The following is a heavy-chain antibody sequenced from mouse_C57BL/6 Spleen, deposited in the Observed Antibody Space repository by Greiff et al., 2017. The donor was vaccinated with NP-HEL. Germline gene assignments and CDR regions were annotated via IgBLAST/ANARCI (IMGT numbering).Heavy chain of an antibody. J-gene: IGHJ2*01. D-gene: IGHD5-1*01. CDR1: GYAFSSYW. CDR2: IYPGDGDT. V-gene: IGHV1-80*01. CDR3: ASAKEYLYFDY. Sequence: QVQLKESGAELVKPGASVKISCKASGYAFSSYWMNWVKQRPGKGLEWIGQIYPGDGDTNYNGKFKGKATLTADKSSSTAYMQLSSLTSEDSAVYFCASAKEYLYFDYWGQGTTLTVSS.